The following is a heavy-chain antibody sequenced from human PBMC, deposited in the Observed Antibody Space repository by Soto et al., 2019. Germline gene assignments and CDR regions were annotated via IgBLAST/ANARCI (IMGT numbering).Heavy chain of an antibody. V-gene: IGHV4-59*01. J-gene: IGHJ4*02. CDR2: ISYSGST. Sequence: SETLSLTCTVSGGSISSFCWSWVRQTPGKGLEWIGYISYSGSTNYNPSLNSRVTISVDTSKKQFSLKLTSVTTADTAVYYCTRRQGSYLDQWGQGTLVTVS. CDR1: GGSISSFC. CDR3: TRRQGSYLDQ. D-gene: IGHD2-15*01.